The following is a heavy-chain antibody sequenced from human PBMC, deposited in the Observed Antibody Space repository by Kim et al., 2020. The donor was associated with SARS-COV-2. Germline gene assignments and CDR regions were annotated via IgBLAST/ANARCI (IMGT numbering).Heavy chain of an antibody. D-gene: IGHD3-22*01. Sequence: YADSVKGRLIISRDQSKNTLYLQMNSLRAEDTAVYYCATVVFYYDAGYFKNWGQGTLVIVSS. CDR3: ATVVFYYDAGYFKN. V-gene: IGHV3-66*01. J-gene: IGHJ1*01.